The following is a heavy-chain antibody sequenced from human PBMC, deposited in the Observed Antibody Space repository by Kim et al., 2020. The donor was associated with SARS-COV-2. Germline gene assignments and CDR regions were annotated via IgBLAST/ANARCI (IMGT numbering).Heavy chain of an antibody. D-gene: IGHD6-19*01. CDR3: AKVGSGWYKNWYFDL. Sequence: GGSLRLSCAASGFTFSSYAMSWVRQAPGKGLEWVSAISGSGGSTYYADSVKGRFTISRDNSKNTLYLQMNSLRAEDTAVYYCAKVGSGWYKNWYFDLWGRGTLVTVSS. CDR2: ISGSGGST. V-gene: IGHV3-23*01. CDR1: GFTFSSYA. J-gene: IGHJ2*01.